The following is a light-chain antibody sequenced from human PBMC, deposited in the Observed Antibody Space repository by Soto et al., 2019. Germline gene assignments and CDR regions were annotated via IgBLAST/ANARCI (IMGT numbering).Light chain of an antibody. CDR2: NNN. CDR3: AAWDDSLSGHFV. V-gene: IGLV1-44*01. J-gene: IGLJ1*01. Sequence: QSVLTQPPSASGTPGQRVTISCSGSSSNIGTNTVSWYQHLPGTAPKLLIYNNNQRPSGVPDRISDSKSGTSASLAISGPQSEDEADYYCAAWDDSLSGHFVFGTGTKVTVL. CDR1: SSNIGTNT.